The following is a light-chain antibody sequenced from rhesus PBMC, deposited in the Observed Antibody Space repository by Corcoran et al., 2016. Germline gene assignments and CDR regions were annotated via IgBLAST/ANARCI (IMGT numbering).Light chain of an antibody. J-gene: IGKJ1*01. Sequence: DIQMTQSPSSLPAAVGDRVTITCRASQTISSYLAWYQQKPGKVPKLLIYAASSLESGVPSRFSVSGSRTGVTLPLRRLPPEHFSTYYCQHLTRHPSTFSQGTKVEIK. CDR3: QHLTRHPST. CDR1: QTISSY. CDR2: AAS. V-gene: IGKV1-44*01.